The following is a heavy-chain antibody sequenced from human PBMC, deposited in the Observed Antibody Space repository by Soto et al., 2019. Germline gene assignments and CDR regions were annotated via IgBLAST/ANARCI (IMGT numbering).Heavy chain of an antibody. CDR2: ISAYHGNA. CDR3: AIIIAAAGPNDY. V-gene: IGHV1-18*01. CDR1: GYTFISYG. J-gene: IGHJ4*02. D-gene: IGHD6-13*01. Sequence: GASVKFSCKASGYTFISYGISWVRQAPGQVLEWMVWISAYHGNANXXXKLQGRVXXSADASRSTAXVELRXLRSDETDVYYCAIIIAAAGPNDYWRQGTLVTVSS.